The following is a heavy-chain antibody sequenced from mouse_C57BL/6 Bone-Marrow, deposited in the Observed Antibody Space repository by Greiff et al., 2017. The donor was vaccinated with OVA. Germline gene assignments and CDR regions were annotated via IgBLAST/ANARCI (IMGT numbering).Heavy chain of an antibody. D-gene: IGHD2-3*01. Sequence: VQLQQSGPVLVKPGASVKMSCKASGYTFTDYYMNWVKQSHGKSLEWIGVINPYNGGTSYNQKFKGKATLTVDKSSSTAYMELNSLTSEDSAVYYCARFRWLLRFDYWGQGTTLTVSS. V-gene: IGHV1-19*01. CDR1: GYTFTDYY. J-gene: IGHJ2*01. CDR3: ARFRWLLRFDY. CDR2: INPYNGGT.